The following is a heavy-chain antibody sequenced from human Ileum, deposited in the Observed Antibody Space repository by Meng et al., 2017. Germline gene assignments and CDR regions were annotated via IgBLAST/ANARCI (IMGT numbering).Heavy chain of an antibody. CDR1: GGSSSGYY. Sequence: QWGAVLLKSSSTLSPTSAGYGGSSSGYYWSWIRQPPGKGLEWIGEINHSGSTNYNPSLKSRVTISVDTSKNQFSLKLSSVTAADTAVYYCARNYYDSSGEDSNDYWGQGTLVTVSS. J-gene: IGHJ4*02. D-gene: IGHD3-22*01. CDR3: ARNYYDSSGEDSNDY. CDR2: INHSGST. V-gene: IGHV4-34*01.